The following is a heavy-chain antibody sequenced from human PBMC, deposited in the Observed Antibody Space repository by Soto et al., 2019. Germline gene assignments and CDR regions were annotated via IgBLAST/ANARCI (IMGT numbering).Heavy chain of an antibody. J-gene: IGHJ3*02. CDR3: ARGGDYYDSSGYYRDAFDI. V-gene: IGHV1-3*01. CDR2: INAGNGNT. D-gene: IGHD3-22*01. Sequence: AASVKVSCKASGYTFTSYAMHWVRQAPGQRLEWMGWINAGNGNTKYSQKFQGRVTITRDTSASTAYMELSSLRSEDTAVYYCARGGDYYDSSGYYRDAFDIWGQGTMVTVSS. CDR1: GYTFTSYA.